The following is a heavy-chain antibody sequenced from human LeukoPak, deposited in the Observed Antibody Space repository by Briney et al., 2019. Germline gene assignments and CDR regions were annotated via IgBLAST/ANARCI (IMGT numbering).Heavy chain of an antibody. Sequence: GGSLRLSCAASGFTFSSYSMNWVRQAPGKGLEWVSSISSSSSYIYYAVSVKGRFTISRDNAKNSLYLQMNSLRAEDTAVYYCARTMWGFDYWGQGTLVTVSS. CDR3: ARTMWGFDY. J-gene: IGHJ4*02. CDR1: GFTFSSYS. D-gene: IGHD7-27*01. CDR2: ISSSSSYI. V-gene: IGHV3-21*01.